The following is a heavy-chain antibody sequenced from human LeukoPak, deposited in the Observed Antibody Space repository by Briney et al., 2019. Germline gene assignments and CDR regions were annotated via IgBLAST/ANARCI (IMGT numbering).Heavy chain of an antibody. J-gene: IGHJ6*02. V-gene: IGHV3-7*01. CDR1: GFTFSSYW. Sequence: GGSLGLSCAASGFTFSSYWMTWVRQAPGKGLEWVANIKPDGSDKYYVDSVKGRFTISRDNAKNSLYLQMNSLRAEDTALYFCARDDYQLGRYYYGMDVWGQGTTVTVSS. CDR2: IKPDGSDK. D-gene: IGHD7-27*01. CDR3: ARDDYQLGRYYYGMDV.